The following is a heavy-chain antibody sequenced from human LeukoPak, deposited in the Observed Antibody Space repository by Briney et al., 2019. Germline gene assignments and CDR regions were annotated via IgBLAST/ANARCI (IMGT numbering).Heavy chain of an antibody. CDR1: GYTFTSYG. D-gene: IGHD3-10*01. CDR2: ISAYNGNT. Sequence: ASVKVSCKASGYTFTSYGISWVRQAPGQGLEWTGWISAYNGNTNYAQKLQGRVTMTTDTSTSTAYMELRSLRSDDTAVYYCARGLTSLRSITKRRNAFDIWGQGTMVTVSS. CDR3: ARGLTSLRSITKRRNAFDI. J-gene: IGHJ3*02. V-gene: IGHV1-18*01.